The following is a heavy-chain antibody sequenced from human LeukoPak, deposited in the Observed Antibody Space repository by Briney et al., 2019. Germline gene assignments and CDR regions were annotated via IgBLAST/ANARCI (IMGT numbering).Heavy chain of an antibody. CDR1: GFTFSSYS. CDR2: ISSSSSYI. Sequence: PGGSLRLSCAASGFTFSSYSMNWVRQAPGKGLEWVSSISSSSSYIYYADSVKGRFTISRDNAKNSLYLQMNSPRAEDTAVYYCARDLSGSYYSTRYFDYWGQGTLVTVSS. CDR3: ARDLSGSYYSTRYFDY. J-gene: IGHJ4*02. D-gene: IGHD1-26*01. V-gene: IGHV3-21*01.